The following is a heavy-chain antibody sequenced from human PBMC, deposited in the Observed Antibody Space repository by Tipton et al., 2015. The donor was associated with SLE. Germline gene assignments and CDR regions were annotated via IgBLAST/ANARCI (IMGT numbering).Heavy chain of an antibody. CDR2: MSSSSSYI. V-gene: IGHV3-21*03. Sequence: SLRLSCAASGFTFSSYSMNWVRQAPGKGLEWVSSMSSSSSYIYYADSVKGRFTISRDNAKNSLYLQMNSLRAEDTAVYYCARGVAETDYFDYWGQGTLVTVSS. CDR1: GFTFSSYS. J-gene: IGHJ4*02. D-gene: IGHD6-19*01. CDR3: ARGVAETDYFDY.